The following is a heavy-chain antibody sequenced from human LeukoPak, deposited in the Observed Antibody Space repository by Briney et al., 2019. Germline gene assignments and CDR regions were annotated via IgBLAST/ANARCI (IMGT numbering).Heavy chain of an antibody. Sequence: ASVKVSCKASGYTFTGYYMHWVRQAPGQGLEWMGRINPNSGGTNYAQKFQGRVTMTRDTSISTAYMELSRLRSDDTAVYYCARDARITIFGVVIIQASGNNWFDPWGQGTLVTVFS. CDR1: GYTFTGYY. D-gene: IGHD3-3*01. V-gene: IGHV1-2*06. J-gene: IGHJ5*02. CDR3: ARDARITIFGVVIIQASGNNWFDP. CDR2: INPNSGGT.